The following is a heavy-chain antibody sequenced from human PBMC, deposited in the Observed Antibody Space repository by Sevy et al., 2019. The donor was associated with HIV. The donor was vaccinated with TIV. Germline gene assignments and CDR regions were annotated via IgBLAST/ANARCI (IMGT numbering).Heavy chain of an antibody. Sequence: ASVKVSCKASGYTFTSYRITWVRQAPGQGLECMGWVSPHNGDTNYVQKFQGRVTMTTDTSTSTAYMELRSLRSDDTAVYYCARAYCTGGRCHSLAYWGQGSLVTVSS. D-gene: IGHD2-15*01. V-gene: IGHV1-18*01. CDR1: GYTFTSYR. CDR2: VSPHNGDT. CDR3: ARAYCTGGRCHSLAY. J-gene: IGHJ4*02.